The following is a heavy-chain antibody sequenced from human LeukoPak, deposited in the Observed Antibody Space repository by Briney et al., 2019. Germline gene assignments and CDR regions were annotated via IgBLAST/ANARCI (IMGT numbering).Heavy chain of an antibody. J-gene: IGHJ4*02. CDR2: IYYSGRT. CDR1: GGSISSSSYY. D-gene: IGHD2-2*01. Sequence: SETLSLTCIVSGGSISSSSYYWGWIRQPPGKGLEWIGSIYYSGRTYYNPSLKRRVTLSVDTSKNQSSLDLTSVTATDTAVYYCARLVGSCSTTSCSFDYWGQGTLVTVSS. V-gene: IGHV4-39*01. CDR3: ARLVGSCSTTSCSFDY.